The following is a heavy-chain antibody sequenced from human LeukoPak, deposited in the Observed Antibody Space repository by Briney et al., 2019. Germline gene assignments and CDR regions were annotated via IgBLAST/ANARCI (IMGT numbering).Heavy chain of an antibody. J-gene: IGHJ4*02. V-gene: IGHV4-39*07. CDR3: ARGQAWYSSSWHFDY. D-gene: IGHD6-13*01. CDR1: GGSISSSSYY. CDR2: INHSGST. Sequence: PSETLSLTCTVSGGSISSSSYYWGWIRQPPGKGLEWIGEINHSGSTNYNPSLKSRVTISVDTSKNQFSLKLSSVTAADTAVYYCARGQAWYSSSWHFDYWGQGTLVAVSS.